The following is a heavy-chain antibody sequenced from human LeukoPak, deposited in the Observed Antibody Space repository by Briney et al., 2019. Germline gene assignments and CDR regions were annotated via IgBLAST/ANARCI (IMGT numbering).Heavy chain of an antibody. J-gene: IGHJ4*02. CDR2: IRQDGSDK. Sequence: GGSLRLSCATSGFTFNSYWMSWVRQAPEKGPEWLANIRQDGSDKQYVDSVKGRFTISRDNAKNSLYLQMNSLSAEDTAVYYCARHSRGSPIDDWGQGTLVTVSS. V-gene: IGHV3-7*01. CDR1: GFTFNSYW. CDR3: ARHSRGSPIDD. D-gene: IGHD2-15*01.